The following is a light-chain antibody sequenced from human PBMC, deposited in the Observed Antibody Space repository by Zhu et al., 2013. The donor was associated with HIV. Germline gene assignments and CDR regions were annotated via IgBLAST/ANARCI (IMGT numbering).Light chain of an antibody. Sequence: QSALTQPASVSGSPGQSITISCTGTSSDIGTYNYVSWYQQHPGKAPKLMIYEVSNRPSGVSNRFSGSKSGNTASLTISGLRAEDEADYYCTSSISNTIIWVFGGGTKLSVL. CDR3: TSSISNTIIWV. J-gene: IGLJ3*02. CDR2: EVS. V-gene: IGLV2-14*01. CDR1: SSDIGTYNY.